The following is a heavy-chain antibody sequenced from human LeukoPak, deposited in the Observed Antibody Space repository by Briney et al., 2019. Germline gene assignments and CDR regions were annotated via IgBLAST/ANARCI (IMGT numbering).Heavy chain of an antibody. CDR1: GYTFTSYG. D-gene: IGHD3-16*01. V-gene: IGHV1-18*01. Sequence: ASVKVSCKASGYTFTSYGISWVRQAPGQGLEWMGWISAYNGNTNYAQKLQGRVTMTTDTSTSTAYMELRSLRSDDTAVYYCALFILSTFGPPAPSYGMDVWGQGTTVTVSS. CDR3: ALFILSTFGPPAPSYGMDV. CDR2: ISAYNGNT. J-gene: IGHJ6*02.